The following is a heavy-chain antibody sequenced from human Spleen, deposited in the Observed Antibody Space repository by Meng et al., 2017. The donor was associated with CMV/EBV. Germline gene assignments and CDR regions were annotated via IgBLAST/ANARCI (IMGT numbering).Heavy chain of an antibody. J-gene: IGHJ4*02. CDR3: ARQYSSHFDY. CDR2: IYPGDSDT. V-gene: IGHV5-51*01. CDR1: GYNFISYW. Sequence: GSLRLSCKTSGYNFISYWIAWVRQKPGKGLEWMGIIYPGDSDTRYSPSFQGQVTISADKSITTAYLQWSSLRASDTAIYYCARQYSSHFDYWGQGTLVTVSS. D-gene: IGHD6-19*01.